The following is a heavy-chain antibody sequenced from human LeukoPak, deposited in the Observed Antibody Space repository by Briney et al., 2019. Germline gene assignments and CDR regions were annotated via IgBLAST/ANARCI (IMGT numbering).Heavy chain of an antibody. CDR3: ARGDGGEQQLVLGY. Sequence: ASVKVSCKASGYTFSGFYIHWVRQAPGQGLEWMGGIIPIFGTANYAQKFQGRVTITADESTSTAYMELSSLRSEDTAVYYCARGDGGEQQLVLGYWGQGTLVTVSS. D-gene: IGHD6-13*01. V-gene: IGHV1-69*13. CDR1: GYTFSGFY. CDR2: IIPIFGTA. J-gene: IGHJ4*02.